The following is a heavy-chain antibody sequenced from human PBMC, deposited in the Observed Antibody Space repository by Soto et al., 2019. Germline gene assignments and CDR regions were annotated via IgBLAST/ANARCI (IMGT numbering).Heavy chain of an antibody. CDR1: GGSISSYY. CDR3: ARVPDR. CDR2: IYYSGST. D-gene: IGHD2-2*01. Sequence: SGTLSGTCTVSGGSISSYYWSGIRQPTGKGLEWIGYIYYSGSTNYNPSLKSRVTISVDRSKNQFSLKLSSVTAADTAVYYCARVPDRWGQGTLVTVS. V-gene: IGHV4-59*12. J-gene: IGHJ5*02.